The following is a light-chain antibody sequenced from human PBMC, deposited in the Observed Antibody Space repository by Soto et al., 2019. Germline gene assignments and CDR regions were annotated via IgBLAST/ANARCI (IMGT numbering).Light chain of an antibody. Sequence: DIVMTQSPDSLAVSLGERATINCKSSQRVLYTSNNRNYLAWYQQKPGQPPKLLIYWASTRESGVPARFSGSGSGTDFTLTISSLQAEDVAVYYCQQYYSTPFTFGPGTKVEIK. CDR2: WAS. CDR3: QQYYSTPFT. J-gene: IGKJ3*01. V-gene: IGKV4-1*01. CDR1: QRVLYTSNNRNY.